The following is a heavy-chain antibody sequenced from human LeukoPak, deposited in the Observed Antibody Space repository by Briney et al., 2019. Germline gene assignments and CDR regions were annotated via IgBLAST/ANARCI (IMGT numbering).Heavy chain of an antibody. CDR1: GFTFSSYE. Sequence: GGSLRLSCAASGFTFSSYEMNWVRQAPGKGLEWVSYISGSGSTIYYADSVKGRFTISRDNAKNSLYLQMNSLRAEDTAVYYCASKGRYCSGGSYYGPWGYYFDYWGQGTLVTVSS. D-gene: IGHD2-15*01. V-gene: IGHV3-48*03. J-gene: IGHJ4*02. CDR2: ISGSGSTI. CDR3: ASKGRYCSGGSYYGPWGYYFDY.